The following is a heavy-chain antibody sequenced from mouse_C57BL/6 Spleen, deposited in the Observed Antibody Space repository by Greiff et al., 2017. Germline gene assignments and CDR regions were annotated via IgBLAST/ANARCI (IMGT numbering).Heavy chain of an antibody. J-gene: IGHJ4*01. D-gene: IGHD1-1*01. CDR3: ARQGIHYYGSSYHAMDY. CDR1: GFTFSSYG. Sequence: DVHLVESGGDLVKPGGSLKLSCAASGFTFSSYGMSWVRQTPDKRLEWVATISSGGSYTYYPDSVKGRFTISRDNAKNTLYLQMSSLKSEDTAMYYCARQGIHYYGSSYHAMDYWGQGTSVTVSS. CDR2: ISSGGSYT. V-gene: IGHV5-6*01.